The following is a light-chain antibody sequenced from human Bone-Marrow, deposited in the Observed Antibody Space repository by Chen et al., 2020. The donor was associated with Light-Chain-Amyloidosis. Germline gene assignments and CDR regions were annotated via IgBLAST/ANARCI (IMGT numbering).Light chain of an antibody. CDR3: SSYAGTYTWV. V-gene: IGLV2-11*01. Sequence: QSALTQPRSVSGSLGRSVTISCTGTSSDVGAYTYVSWYQQHPGKAPKLIIYDVNKRPSGVPDRFSGSQSGSTASLTISRLQADDESDYFFSSYAGTYTWVFGGGTKLTVL. J-gene: IGLJ3*02. CDR2: DVN. CDR1: SSDVGAYTY.